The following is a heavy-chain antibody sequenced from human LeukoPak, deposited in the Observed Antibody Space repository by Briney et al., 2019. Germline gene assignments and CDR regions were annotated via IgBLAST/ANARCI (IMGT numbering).Heavy chain of an antibody. D-gene: IGHD3-22*01. CDR2: INPNGGGT. CDR1: GYTFTSYY. V-gene: IGHV1-46*01. J-gene: IGHJ6*02. CDR3: ARARYYHDSSAYYPPYDGMDV. Sequence: GASVKVSCKTSGYTFTSYYMHWMRQAPGQGLEWVGMINPNGGGTSSAQKFQGRVTMTRDTSTSTVYMELSSLTSEDTAVYYCARARYYHDSSAYYPPYDGMDVWGQGTTVTVSS.